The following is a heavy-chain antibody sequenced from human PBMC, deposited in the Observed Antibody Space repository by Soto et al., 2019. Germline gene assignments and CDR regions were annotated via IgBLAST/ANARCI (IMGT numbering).Heavy chain of an antibody. CDR3: ARGYYDSSGYYSSLGY. Sequence: GGSLRLSCAASGFTFSDYYMSWIRQAPGKGLEWVSYISSSGSTIYYADSVKGRFTISRDNAKNSLYLKMNRLRAEDTAVYYCARGYYDSSGYYSSLGYWGQGTLVTVS. J-gene: IGHJ4*02. CDR1: GFTFSDYY. D-gene: IGHD3-22*01. CDR2: ISSSGSTI. V-gene: IGHV3-11*01.